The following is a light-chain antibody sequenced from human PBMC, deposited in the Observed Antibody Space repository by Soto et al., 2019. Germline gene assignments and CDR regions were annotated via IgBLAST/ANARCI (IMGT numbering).Light chain of an antibody. Sequence: QSVLTQPPSVSAAPGQKVTISCSGSSSNIGNNYVSWYQQLPGTAPKLLIYDNNERPSGIPDRFSGSKSGTSATLGITGFQTGDEADYYCGTWDSSLSVVFGGGTKLTVL. CDR3: GTWDSSLSVV. CDR2: DNN. V-gene: IGLV1-51*01. CDR1: SSNIGNNY. J-gene: IGLJ2*01.